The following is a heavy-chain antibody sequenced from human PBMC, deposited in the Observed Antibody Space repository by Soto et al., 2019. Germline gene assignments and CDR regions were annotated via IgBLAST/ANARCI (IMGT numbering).Heavy chain of an antibody. J-gene: IGHJ6*02. Sequence: PGESLKISCKGSGYSFTSYWISWVRQMPGKGLEWMGRIDPSDSYTNYSPSFQGHVTISADKSISTAYLQWSSLKASDTAMYYCARRTFGEFSLYYYYGMDVWGQGTTVTVSS. CDR3: ARRTFGEFSLYYYYGMDV. V-gene: IGHV5-10-1*01. CDR2: IDPSDSYT. D-gene: IGHD3-10*01. CDR1: GYSFTSYW.